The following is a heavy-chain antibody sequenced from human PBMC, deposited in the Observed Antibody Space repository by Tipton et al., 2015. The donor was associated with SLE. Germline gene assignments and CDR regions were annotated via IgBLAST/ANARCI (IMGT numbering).Heavy chain of an antibody. CDR1: GFTFDDYG. V-gene: IGHV3-20*04. D-gene: IGHD1-26*01. CDR2: INWNGGST. CDR3: ARELQWELLPGAFDI. Sequence: SLRLSCAASGFTFDDYGMSWVRQAPGKGLEWVSGINWNGGSTGYADSVKGRFTISRDNAKNSLYLQMNSLRAEDTALYYCARELQWELLPGAFDIWGQGTMVTVSS. J-gene: IGHJ3*02.